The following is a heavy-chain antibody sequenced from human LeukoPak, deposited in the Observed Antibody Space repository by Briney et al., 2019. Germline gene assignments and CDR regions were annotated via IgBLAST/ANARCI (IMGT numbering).Heavy chain of an antibody. CDR1: GGSISSYY. D-gene: IGHD3-3*01. CDR2: IYYSGST. V-gene: IGHV4-59*08. CDR3: ASITIFGVVPDAFDI. Sequence: SETLSLTCTVSGGSISSYYWSWIRQPPGKGLEWIGYIYYSGSTNYNPSLKSRGTISVDTSKNQFSLKLSSVTAADTAVYYCASITIFGVVPDAFDIWGQGTMFTVSS. J-gene: IGHJ3*02.